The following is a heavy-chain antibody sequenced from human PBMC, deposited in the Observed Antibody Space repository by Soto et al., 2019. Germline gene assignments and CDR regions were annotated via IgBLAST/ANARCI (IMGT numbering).Heavy chain of an antibody. CDR3: ARPARARSGYYVYFDC. V-gene: IGHV1-69*06. Sequence: QVQLVQSGAEVKKPGSSVKVSCKASGCTFSSYAISWVRQAPGQGLEWMGGIIPIFGTANYAQKFQGRVTITTDKSTSTAYMEVSSLSSEDTAVYYWARPARARSGYYVYFDCWGQGTLVTVSS. CDR1: GCTFSSYA. D-gene: IGHD3-3*01. J-gene: IGHJ4*02. CDR2: IIPIFGTA.